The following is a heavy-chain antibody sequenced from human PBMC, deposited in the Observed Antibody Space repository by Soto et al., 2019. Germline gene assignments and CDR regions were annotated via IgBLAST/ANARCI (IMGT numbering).Heavy chain of an antibody. CDR3: AKDRGSGSYAANYYYYGMDV. CDR1: GFTFDDYA. D-gene: IGHD3-10*01. CDR2: INWNSGSI. Sequence: EEQLVESGGGLVQPGRSLRLSCADSGFTFDDYAMHWVRQAPGQGLEWVSGINWNSGSIGYADSVKGRFTISRDNAKTSLYLQMNSVRAEDTALYYCAKDRGSGSYAANYYYYGMDVWGQGTTVTVSS. V-gene: IGHV3-9*01. J-gene: IGHJ6*02.